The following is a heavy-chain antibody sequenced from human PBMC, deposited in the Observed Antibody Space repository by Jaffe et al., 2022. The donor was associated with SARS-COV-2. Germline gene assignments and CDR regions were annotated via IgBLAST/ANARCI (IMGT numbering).Heavy chain of an antibody. D-gene: IGHD3-3*01. J-gene: IGHJ4*02. CDR2: ISGSGDST. Sequence: EVQLLESGGGLVQPGGSLRLSCEASGFTFSDYAMTWVRQAPGKGLEWVSAISGSGDSTYYADSVKGRFTISRDNSKNTLYLQMNSLRAEDTALYYCAKRIFGVVIRAIDSWGQGTLVTVSS. V-gene: IGHV3-23*01. CDR3: AKRIFGVVIRAIDS. CDR1: GFTFSDYA.